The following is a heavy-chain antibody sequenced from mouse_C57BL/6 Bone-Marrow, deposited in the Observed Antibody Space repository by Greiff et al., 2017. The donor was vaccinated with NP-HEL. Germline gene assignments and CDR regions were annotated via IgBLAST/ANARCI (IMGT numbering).Heavy chain of an antibody. D-gene: IGHD1-1*01. Sequence: VQLKESGPGLVKPSQSLSLTCSVTGYSIISGYYWNWIRQFPGNKLEWMAYISYDGSNNYNPSLKNRISITRVISKNPFFLKLTSVTTEDTATYYCAREGGYYGSPFAYWGQGTLVTVSA. CDR3: AREGGYYGSPFAY. CDR2: ISYDGSN. V-gene: IGHV3-6*01. CDR1: GYSIISGYY. J-gene: IGHJ3*01.